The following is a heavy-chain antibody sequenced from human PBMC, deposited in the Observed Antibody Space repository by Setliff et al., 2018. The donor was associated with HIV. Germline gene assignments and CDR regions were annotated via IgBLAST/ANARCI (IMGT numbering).Heavy chain of an antibody. D-gene: IGHD3-16*01. CDR3: AKEAIYVGYVDY. CDR1: GFTLSDHY. V-gene: IGHV3-72*01. CDR2: IRPKGKSSTT. J-gene: IGHJ4*02. Sequence: PGGSLRLSCAASGFTLSDHYMDWVRQAPGKGPEWFGRIRPKGKSSTTEYAASVKGRFTLSRDDSKNSVSLQMNSLRAEDTAVYYCAKEAIYVGYVDYWGQGTLVTVSS.